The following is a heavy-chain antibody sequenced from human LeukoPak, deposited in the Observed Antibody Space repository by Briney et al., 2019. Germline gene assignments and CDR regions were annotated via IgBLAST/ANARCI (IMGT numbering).Heavy chain of an antibody. D-gene: IGHD3-10*01. CDR2: IIPIFGTA. J-gene: IGHJ5*02. V-gene: IGHV1-69*01. CDR3: ARYDYYGSGSYSFDP. Sequence: SVKVSCKASGGAFSSYAISWVRQAPGQGLEWMGGIIPIFGTANYAQKFQGRVTITADESTSTAYMELSSLRSEDTAVYYCARYDYYGSGSYSFDPWGQGTLVTVSS. CDR1: GGAFSSYA.